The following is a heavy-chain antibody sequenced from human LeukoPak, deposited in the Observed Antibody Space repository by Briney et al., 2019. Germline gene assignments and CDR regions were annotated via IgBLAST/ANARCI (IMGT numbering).Heavy chain of an antibody. Sequence: GGSLRLSCAASGFTFSSYAMHWVRQAPGKGLEWVAVISYDGSNKYYADSVKGRFTISRDNSKNTLYLQMNSLRAEDTAVCYCARVLDDYGDAHFDYWGQGTLVTVSS. J-gene: IGHJ4*02. CDR2: ISYDGSNK. V-gene: IGHV3-30-3*01. D-gene: IGHD4-17*01. CDR3: ARVLDDYGDAHFDY. CDR1: GFTFSSYA.